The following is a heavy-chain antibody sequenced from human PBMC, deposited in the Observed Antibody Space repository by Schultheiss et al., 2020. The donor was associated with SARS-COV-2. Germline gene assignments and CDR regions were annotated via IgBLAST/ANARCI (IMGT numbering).Heavy chain of an antibody. Sequence: SETLSLTCTVSGGSISSYYWSWIRQPPGKGLEWIGYIYYSGSANYNPSLESRVTISVDTSKNQFSLKLSSVTAADTAVYYCARGSGIAVAGFDYWGQGTLVTVSS. CDR2: IYYSGSA. CDR3: ARGSGIAVAGFDY. D-gene: IGHD6-19*01. CDR1: GGSISSYY. V-gene: IGHV4-59*12. J-gene: IGHJ4*02.